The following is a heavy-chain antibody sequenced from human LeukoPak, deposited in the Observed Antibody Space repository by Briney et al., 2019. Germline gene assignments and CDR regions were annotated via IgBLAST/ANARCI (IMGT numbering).Heavy chain of an antibody. J-gene: IGHJ6*02. D-gene: IGHD3-10*01. Sequence: ASVKVSFTASGYTFTSNYIHWVRQAPGQGLEWMGGIIPIFGTANYAQKFQGRVTITADESTSTAYMELSSLRSEDTAVYYCAREGSQPFYGMDVWGQGTTVTVSS. CDR2: IIPIFGTA. CDR3: AREGSQPFYGMDV. V-gene: IGHV1-69*13. CDR1: GYTFTSNY.